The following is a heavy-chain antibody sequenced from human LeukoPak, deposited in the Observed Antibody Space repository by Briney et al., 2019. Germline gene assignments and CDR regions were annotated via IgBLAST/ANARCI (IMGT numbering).Heavy chain of an antibody. J-gene: IGHJ5*02. CDR3: ARNGPYYYGVGWFDP. CDR1: GGSISSYY. V-gene: IGHV4-59*01. Sequence: SETLSLTCTVSGGSISSYYWSWIRQPPGKGLEWIGYIYYSGSTNYNPSLKSRVTISVDTSKNQFSLKLSSVTAADTAVYYCARNGPYYYGVGWFDPWGQGTLVTVSS. D-gene: IGHD3-10*01. CDR2: IYYSGST.